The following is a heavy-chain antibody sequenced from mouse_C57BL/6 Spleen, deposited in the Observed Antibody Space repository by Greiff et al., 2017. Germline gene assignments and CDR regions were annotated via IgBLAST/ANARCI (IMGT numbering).Heavy chain of an antibody. CDR1: GFSLTSYG. CDR2: IWGDGST. D-gene: IGHD2-3*01. V-gene: IGHV2-3*01. CDR3: AKTGWLLFAY. Sequence: VMLVESGPGLVAPSQCLSITCTVSGFSLTSYGVSWVRQPPGKGLEWLGVIWGDGSTNYHSALLSRLILSKDNSKSQVFLKLNRLQTDDTAAYYCAKTGWLLFAYWGQGTLVTVSA. J-gene: IGHJ3*01.